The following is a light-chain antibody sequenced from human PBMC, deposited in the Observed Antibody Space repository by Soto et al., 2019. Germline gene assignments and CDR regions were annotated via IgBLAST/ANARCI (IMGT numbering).Light chain of an antibody. CDR1: QSVSSY. Sequence: EIVLTQSPATLSLSPGERATLSCRASQSVSSYLAWYQQKPGQAPRLLIYDASNRATGIPARFSGSGSGTDCTLTISSLEPEDFAVDYCQQRSNWPRTVGQGTKVEIK. CDR3: QQRSNWPRT. CDR2: DAS. J-gene: IGKJ1*01. V-gene: IGKV3-11*01.